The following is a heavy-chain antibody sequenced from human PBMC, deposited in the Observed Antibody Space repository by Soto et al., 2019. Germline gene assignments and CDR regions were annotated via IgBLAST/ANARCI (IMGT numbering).Heavy chain of an antibody. J-gene: IGHJ5*02. CDR3: ARGGGYTASGGNSGFWFDP. V-gene: IGHV4-31*03. Sequence: PSETLSLTCTVSNESMSSGGYFWVWIRQHPGKGLEWIGHISSSGGANPNPSLKSRVSMSVDSSNNQFSLKLTSVTVADTAVYYCARGGGYTASGGNSGFWFDPWGQGTLVTVSS. CDR2: ISSSGGA. CDR1: NESMSSGGYF. D-gene: IGHD5-18*01.